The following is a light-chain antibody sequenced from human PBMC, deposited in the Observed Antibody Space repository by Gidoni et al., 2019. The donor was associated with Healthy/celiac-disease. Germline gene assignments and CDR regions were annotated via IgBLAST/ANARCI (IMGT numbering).Light chain of an antibody. CDR1: SSNIGINY. CDR2: RNN. J-gene: IGLJ3*02. Sequence: QSVLTQPPSASGNTGQRVTISCSGSSSNIGINYVYWYQQLSGTAPKLLIYRNNQRPSGVPYRFSGSKSGTSASLAISGLRSEDEADYFCAAWDDSLSGWVFGGGTKLTVL. V-gene: IGLV1-47*01. CDR3: AAWDDSLSGWV.